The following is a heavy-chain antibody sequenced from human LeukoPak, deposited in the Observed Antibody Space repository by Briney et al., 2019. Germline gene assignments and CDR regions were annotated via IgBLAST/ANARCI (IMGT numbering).Heavy chain of an antibody. CDR1: GGTFSSYA. CDR3: ARGPNHYYYMDV. Sequence: SVKVPCKASGGTFSSYAISWVRQAPGQGLEWMGGIIPIFSTANYAQKFQGRVTITTDESTSTAYMELSSLRSEDTAVYYCARGPNHYYYMDVWGKGTTVTVSS. CDR2: IIPIFSTA. V-gene: IGHV1-69*05. J-gene: IGHJ6*03.